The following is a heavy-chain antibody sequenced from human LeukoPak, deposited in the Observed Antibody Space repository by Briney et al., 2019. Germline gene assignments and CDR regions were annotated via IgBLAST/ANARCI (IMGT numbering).Heavy chain of an antibody. V-gene: IGHV3-30*03. Sequence: GGSLRLSCAADAFTFSSYGTRSVRQAPGKGLEWVAVISYDGSNKYYADSVKGRFTISRDNSKNTLYLQMNSLSAEDTAVYYCATPRYSSSGVASDTWDFDYWGQGTLVTVSS. CDR1: AFTFSSYG. CDR3: ATPRYSSSGVASDTWDFDY. D-gene: IGHD6-13*01. J-gene: IGHJ4*02. CDR2: ISYDGSNK.